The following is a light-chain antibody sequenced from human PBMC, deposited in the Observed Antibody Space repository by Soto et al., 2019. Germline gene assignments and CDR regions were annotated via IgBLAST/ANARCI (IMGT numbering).Light chain of an antibody. CDR2: AVN. CDR3: CSYAGSYTWV. J-gene: IGLJ3*02. CDR1: SSDVGDYNY. Sequence: QSALTQPRSVSGSPGQSVTISCTGTSSDVGDYNYVSWYQQHPGKDPKLLMYAVNMRPSGVPDRFSGSKSGNTASLTISGLQAEYEADYSCCSYAGSYTWVFGGGTKLTVL. V-gene: IGLV2-11*01.